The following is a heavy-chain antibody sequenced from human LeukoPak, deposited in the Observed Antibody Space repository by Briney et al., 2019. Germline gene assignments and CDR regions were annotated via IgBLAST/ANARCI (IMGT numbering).Heavy chain of an antibody. D-gene: IGHD3-10*01. CDR2: IRSKAYGGTT. CDR3: TRGSGGVGLDY. CDR1: GFTFGDYA. J-gene: IGHJ4*02. V-gene: IGHV3-49*04. Sequence: GGSLRLSCTASGFTFGDYAMSWVRQAPGKGLEWVGFIRSKAYGGTTEYAASVKGRFTISRDDSKSIAYLQMNSLKTEDTAVYYCTRGSGGVGLDYWGQGTLVTVSS.